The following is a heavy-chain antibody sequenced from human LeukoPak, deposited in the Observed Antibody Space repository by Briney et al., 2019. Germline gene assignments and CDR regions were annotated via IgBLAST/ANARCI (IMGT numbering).Heavy chain of an antibody. CDR3: ARYRGSGSYYYYYYMGV. D-gene: IGHD3-10*01. Sequence: SETLSLTCAVYGGSFSGYYWSWIRQPPGKGLEWIGEIDHSGSTNYNPSLKSRVTISVDTSKNQFSLKLSSVTAADTAVYYCARYRGSGSYYYYYYMGVWGKGTTVTVSS. CDR2: IDHSGST. CDR1: GGSFSGYY. V-gene: IGHV4-34*01. J-gene: IGHJ6*03.